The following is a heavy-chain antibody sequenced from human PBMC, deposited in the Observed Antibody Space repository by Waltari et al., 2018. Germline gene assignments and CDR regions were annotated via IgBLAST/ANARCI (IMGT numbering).Heavy chain of an antibody. CDR2: INHSGST. CDR1: GGSFGGSY. J-gene: IGHJ5*02. Sequence: QVQLQQWGAGLLKPSETLSLTCAVYGGSFGGSYWGWIRQPPGKGLEWIGEINHSGSTNYNPSLKSRVTISVDTSKNQFSLKLSSVTAADTAVYYCARGVTWFDPWGQGTLVTVSS. D-gene: IGHD2-21*02. V-gene: IGHV4-34*01. CDR3: ARGVTWFDP.